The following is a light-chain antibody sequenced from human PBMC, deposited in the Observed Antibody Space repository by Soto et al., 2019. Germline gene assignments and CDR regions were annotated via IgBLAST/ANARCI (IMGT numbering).Light chain of an antibody. J-gene: IGKJ1*01. Sequence: EIVLTQSPVTLSLSPGDRATLSCRPSQSVSSFLAWYQQKPGQPPRLLIYDVSNRATGIPDRFSGSGSGTDFTLTISRLEPEDFAVYYCQQYGSSLPWTFGQGTKVEVK. CDR3: QQYGSSLPWT. V-gene: IGKV3-20*01. CDR2: DVS. CDR1: QSVSSF.